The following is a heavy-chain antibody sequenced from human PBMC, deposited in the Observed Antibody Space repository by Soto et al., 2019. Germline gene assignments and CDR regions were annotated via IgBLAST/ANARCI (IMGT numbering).Heavy chain of an antibody. D-gene: IGHD4-17*01. CDR1: GDSISSGGYS. V-gene: IGHV4-30-2*01. J-gene: IGHJ3*02. Sequence: SETLSLTCAVSGDSISSGGYSWSWIRQPPGKGLEWIGYIYHSGSTYYNPSLKSRVTISVDRSKNQFSLKLSSVTAADTAVYYCARGIDYGDYDRDAFDIWGQGTMVT. CDR2: IYHSGST. CDR3: ARGIDYGDYDRDAFDI.